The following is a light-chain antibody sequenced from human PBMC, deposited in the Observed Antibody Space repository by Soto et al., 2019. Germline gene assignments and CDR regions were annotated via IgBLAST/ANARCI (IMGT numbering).Light chain of an antibody. J-gene: IGLJ1*01. CDR3: TSYAGTYSFFYV. CDR1: SSDVGAYNY. CDR2: EVS. V-gene: IGLV2-8*01. Sequence: SITSTETSSDVGAYNYVSWYQQLPGKAPKLIIYEVSKRPSGVPDRFSGSKSGNTASLTVSGLQAEDEADYYCTSYAGTYSFFYVFGTGTKVTVL.